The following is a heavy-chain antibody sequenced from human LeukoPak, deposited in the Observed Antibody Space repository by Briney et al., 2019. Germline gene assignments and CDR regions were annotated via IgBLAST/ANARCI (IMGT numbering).Heavy chain of an antibody. CDR1: GGSISSGSYY. Sequence: SQTLSLTCTVSGGSISSGSYYWSWIRQPAGKGLEWIGRIYTRGSIDYNPSLKSRVTVSLDTSKNQFSLKLSSVTAADTAVYYCARTTWPTNRFDPWGQGTLVTVSS. J-gene: IGHJ5*02. V-gene: IGHV4-61*02. CDR2: IYTRGSI. CDR3: ARTTWPTNRFDP. D-gene: IGHD2/OR15-2a*01.